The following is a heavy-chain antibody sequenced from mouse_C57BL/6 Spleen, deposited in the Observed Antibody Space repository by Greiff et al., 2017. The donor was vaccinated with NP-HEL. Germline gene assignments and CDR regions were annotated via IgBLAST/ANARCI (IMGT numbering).Heavy chain of an antibody. J-gene: IGHJ2*01. CDR3: AVYDGYFDY. V-gene: IGHV1-39*01. CDR2: INPNYGTT. D-gene: IGHD2-3*01. CDR1: GYSFTDYN. Sequence: VHVKQSGPELVKPGASVKISCKASGYSFTDYNMNWVKQSNGKSLEWIGVINPNYGTTSYNQKFKGKATLTVDQSSSTAYMQLNILTSEDSAVYYCAVYDGYFDYWGQGTTLTVSS.